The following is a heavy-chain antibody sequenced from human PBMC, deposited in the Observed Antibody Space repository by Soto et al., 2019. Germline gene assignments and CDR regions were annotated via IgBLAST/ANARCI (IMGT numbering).Heavy chain of an antibody. J-gene: IGHJ4*02. D-gene: IGHD3-10*01. CDR1: GFIVSSNF. V-gene: IGHV3-66*01. Sequence: PGGSLRLSCAASGFIVSSNFMSWVRQAPGKGLEWVSIIYSDGTTHHADSERGRFTISRDNSNNTLYHQMSSLRADDTAVYYYARAKWHDGSGRVREFDYWGQGALVTVSS. CDR2: IYSDGTT. CDR3: ARAKWHDGSGRVREFDY.